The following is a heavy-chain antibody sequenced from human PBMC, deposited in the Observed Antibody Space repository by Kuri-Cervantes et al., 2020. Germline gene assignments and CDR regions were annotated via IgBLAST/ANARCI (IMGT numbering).Heavy chain of an antibody. CDR2: ISYDGSNK. J-gene: IGHJ4*02. V-gene: IGHV3-30*03. CDR1: GFTFSSYG. CDR3: ARGTGTAMAEFGGFDY. Sequence: GGSLRLSCAASGFTFSSYGMHWVRQAPGKGLEWVAVISYDGSNKYYADSVKGRFTISRDNSKNTLYLQMNSLRAEDTAVYYCARGTGTAMAEFGGFDYWGQGTLVTVSS. D-gene: IGHD5-18*01.